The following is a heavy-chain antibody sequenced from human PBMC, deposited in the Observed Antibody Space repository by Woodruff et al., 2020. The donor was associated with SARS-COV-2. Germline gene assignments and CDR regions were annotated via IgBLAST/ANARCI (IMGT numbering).Heavy chain of an antibody. V-gene: IGHV4-38-2*02. J-gene: IGHJ4*02. Sequence: VGGIYHSGGTDDHPSHKSRVPISVDTSKNQFSLKLSSVTAADTAVYYCARGEVPATDPFDYWGQGTL. CDR3: ARGEVPATDPFDY. CDR2: IYHSGGT. D-gene: IGHD2-2*01.